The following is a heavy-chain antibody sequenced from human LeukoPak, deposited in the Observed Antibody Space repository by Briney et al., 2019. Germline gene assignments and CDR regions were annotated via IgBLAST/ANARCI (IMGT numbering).Heavy chain of an antibody. D-gene: IGHD6-13*01. V-gene: IGHV3-53*01. CDR2: IYSGGST. Sequence: GGSLRLSCAASWFTVSSNYMSWVRQAPGKGLEWVSVIYSGGSTYYADSVKGRFTISRDNSKNTLDLQMNSLRAEDTAVYYCARDSLYSSTWSPRAFDIWGQGTMVTVSS. CDR1: WFTVSSNY. J-gene: IGHJ3*02. CDR3: ARDSLYSSTWSPRAFDI.